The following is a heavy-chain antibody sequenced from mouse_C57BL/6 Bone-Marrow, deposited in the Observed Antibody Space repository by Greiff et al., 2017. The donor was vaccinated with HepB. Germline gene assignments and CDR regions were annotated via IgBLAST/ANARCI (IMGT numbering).Heavy chain of an antibody. D-gene: IGHD1-1*01. Sequence: VQLQQPGAELVKPGASVKLSCKASGYTFTSYWMHWVKQRPGQGLEWIGMIHPNSGSTNYNEKFKSKATMTVDKSSSTAYMQLSSLTSEDSEVYYWARVITTVEERYMEDWGTGTTVTVAS. CDR3: ARVITTVEERYMED. CDR1: GYTFTSYW. V-gene: IGHV1-64*01. CDR2: IHPNSGST. J-gene: IGHJ1*03.